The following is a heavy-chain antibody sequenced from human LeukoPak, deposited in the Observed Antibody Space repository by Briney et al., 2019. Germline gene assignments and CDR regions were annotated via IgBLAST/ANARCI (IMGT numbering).Heavy chain of an antibody. CDR3: ARDVPLMGASKTRCFDY. J-gene: IGHJ4*02. Sequence: GGSLRLSCAASGFTFSRYWMSWVRQAPGKGLEWVANVKQDGSERYYGDSVKGRFTISRDNAKNSLYLQMSSLRAEDTAIYYCARDVPLMGASKTRCFDYWGQGTLVTVSS. D-gene: IGHD1-26*01. CDR2: VKQDGSER. CDR1: GFTFSRYW. V-gene: IGHV3-7*01.